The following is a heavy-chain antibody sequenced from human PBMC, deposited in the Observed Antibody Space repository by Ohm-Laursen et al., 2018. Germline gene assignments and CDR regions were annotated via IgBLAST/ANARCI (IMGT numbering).Heavy chain of an antibody. CDR2: ISHSGST. D-gene: IGHD3-3*01. J-gene: IGHJ4*02. CDR3: ASARRIFGVVMWFDY. Sequence: GTLSLTCAVSGYSISSGYYWGWIRQVPGMGLEWIGTISHSGSTYYSPPLKSRVTISADTSKNQFSLKLNSVTATDTAVYYCASARRIFGVVMWFDYWGQGTLVTVSS. CDR1: GYSISSGYY. V-gene: IGHV4-38-2*01.